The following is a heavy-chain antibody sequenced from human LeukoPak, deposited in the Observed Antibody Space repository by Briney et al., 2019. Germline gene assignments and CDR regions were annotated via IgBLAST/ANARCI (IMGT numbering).Heavy chain of an antibody. CDR2: ISAYNGNT. Sequence: GASVKVSCKASGYTFTSYGISWVRQAPGQGLEWMGWISAYNGNTNYAQKLQGRVTMTTDTSTSTAYMELRSLRSDDTAVYYCARDSLDNWNYKAFSYWGQGTLVTVSS. D-gene: IGHD1-7*01. V-gene: IGHV1-18*01. CDR1: GYTFTSYG. J-gene: IGHJ4*02. CDR3: ARDSLDNWNYKAFSY.